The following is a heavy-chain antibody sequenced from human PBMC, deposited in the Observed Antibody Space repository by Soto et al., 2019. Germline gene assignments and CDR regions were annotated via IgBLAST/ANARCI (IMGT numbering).Heavy chain of an antibody. Sequence: GGSISSSSYYWGWIRQPPGKGLEWIGSIYYSGSTYYNPSLKSRVTISVDTSKNQFSLKLSSVTAADTAVYYCASSIAARPSKIDYWGQGTLVTVSS. CDR3: ASSIAARPSKIDY. CDR1: GGSISSSSYY. V-gene: IGHV4-39*01. CDR2: IYYSGST. D-gene: IGHD6-6*01. J-gene: IGHJ4*02.